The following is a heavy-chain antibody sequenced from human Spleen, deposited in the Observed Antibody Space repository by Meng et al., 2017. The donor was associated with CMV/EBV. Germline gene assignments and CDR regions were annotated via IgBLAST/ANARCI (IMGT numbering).Heavy chain of an antibody. CDR3: AKRVDSYDSSGSPHYYGMDV. D-gene: IGHD3-22*01. V-gene: IGHV3-23*01. CDR2: ISGSDDST. Sequence: GESLKISCAASGFTFSSYSMNWVRQAPGKGLEWVSAISGSDDSTYYADSVKGRFTISRDNSKNTLYLQMNSLRAEDTAVYYCAKRVDSYDSSGSPHYYGMDVWGQGTTVTVSS. CDR1: GFTFSSYS. J-gene: IGHJ6*02.